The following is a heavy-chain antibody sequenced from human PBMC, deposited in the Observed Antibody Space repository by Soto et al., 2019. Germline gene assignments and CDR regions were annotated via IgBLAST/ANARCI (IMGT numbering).Heavy chain of an antibody. Sequence: ASVKVSCKASGYTFTSYDINWVRQATGQGLERMGLMNPNSGNTGYAQKFQGRVTMTRNTSISTAYMELSSLRSEDTAVYYCARGPYYIVVVTAIGSDAFDIWGQGTMVTVSS. V-gene: IGHV1-8*01. J-gene: IGHJ3*02. CDR1: GYTFTSYD. D-gene: IGHD2-21*02. CDR2: MNPNSGNT. CDR3: ARGPYYIVVVTAIGSDAFDI.